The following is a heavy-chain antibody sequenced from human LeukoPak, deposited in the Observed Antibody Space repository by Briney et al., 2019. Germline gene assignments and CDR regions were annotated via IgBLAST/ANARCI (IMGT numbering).Heavy chain of an antibody. Sequence: GGSLRLSCVASGFTFSDYRMSWVRQAPGKGLEWVANIKQDGSETYYVDSVKGRFTASRDNAKNSLYLQMNSLRVEDTAVYYCARVATMVRVPLDALDIWGQGTMVSVSS. CDR2: IKQDGSET. J-gene: IGHJ3*02. CDR3: ARVATMVRVPLDALDI. D-gene: IGHD3-10*01. CDR1: GFTFSDYR. V-gene: IGHV3-7*02.